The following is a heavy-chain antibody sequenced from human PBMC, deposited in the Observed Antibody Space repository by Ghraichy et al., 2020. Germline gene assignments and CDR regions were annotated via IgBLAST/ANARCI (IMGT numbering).Heavy chain of an antibody. Sequence: SETLSLTCTVSGGSISSYYWSWIRQPPGKGLEWIGYIYTSGSTNYNPSLKSRVTISVDTSKNQFSLKLSSVTAADTAVYYCARLGVLQLRRYYYGMDVWGQGTTVTVSS. J-gene: IGHJ6*02. CDR1: GGSISSYY. CDR3: ARLGVLQLRRYYYGMDV. CDR2: IYTSGST. V-gene: IGHV4-4*09. D-gene: IGHD5-24*01.